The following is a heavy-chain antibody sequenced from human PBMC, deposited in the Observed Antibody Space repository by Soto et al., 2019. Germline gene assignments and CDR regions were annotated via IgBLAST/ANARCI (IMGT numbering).Heavy chain of an antibody. CDR3: ARQPYDSSGYYYGT. J-gene: IGHJ5*02. V-gene: IGHV4-39*01. D-gene: IGHD3-22*01. CDR2: MYYSGNT. Sequence: SDTLSLTCTVSGGSSSSSSYYWGWIRQPPGKGLEWIGSMYYSGNTYYNPSLKSRVTVSVDTSKNHFSLKLSSVTAADTAMYYCARQPYDSSGYYYGTWGQGTLVTVSS. CDR1: GGSSSSSSYY.